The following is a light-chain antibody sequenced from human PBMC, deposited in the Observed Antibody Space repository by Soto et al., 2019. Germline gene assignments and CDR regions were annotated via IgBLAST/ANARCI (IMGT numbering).Light chain of an antibody. CDR1: QSISSW. CDR2: DAS. V-gene: IGKV1-5*01. CDR3: QQYDSYSWT. J-gene: IGKJ1*01. Sequence: DIQMTQSPSTLSASVGDRVTITCRASQSISSWLAWYQQKPGKAPKLLIYDASSLESGVPSRFSGSGSATEFTLTIRSLQTDDFASYYCQQYDSYSWTFGQGTKVDI.